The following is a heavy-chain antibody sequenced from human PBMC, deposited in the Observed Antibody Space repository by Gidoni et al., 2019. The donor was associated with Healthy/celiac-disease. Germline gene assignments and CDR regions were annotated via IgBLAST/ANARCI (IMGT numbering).Heavy chain of an antibody. V-gene: IGHV1-2*06. J-gene: IGHJ3*02. CDR2: INPNSGGT. CDR1: GYTFTGYY. D-gene: IGHD2-15*01. Sequence: QVQLVQSGAEVKKPGASVKVSCQASGYTFTGYYMHWVRQAPGQGLEWMGRINPNSGGTNYAQKFQGRVTMTRDTSISTAYMELSRLRSDDTAVYYCARATVVVAASDAFDIWGQGTMVTVSS. CDR3: ARATVVVAASDAFDI.